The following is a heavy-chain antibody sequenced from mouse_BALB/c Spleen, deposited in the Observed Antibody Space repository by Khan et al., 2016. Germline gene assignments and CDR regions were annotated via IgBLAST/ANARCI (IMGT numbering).Heavy chain of an antibody. D-gene: IGHD2-14*01. CDR1: GYTFTNYG. Sequence: QIQLVQSGPELKKPGETVKISCKASGYTFTNYGMNWVKQAPGKGLKWMGWINTYSGETTYADDFKGRFASSLETSASTDYLQINNLKNEDTATYCCGRSYRSRPGAMDYWGQGTSVTVSS. V-gene: IGHV9-3-1*01. CDR3: GRSYRSRPGAMDY. CDR2: INTYSGET. J-gene: IGHJ4*01.